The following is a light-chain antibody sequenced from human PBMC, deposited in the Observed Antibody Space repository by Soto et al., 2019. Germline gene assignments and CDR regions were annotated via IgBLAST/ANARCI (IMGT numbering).Light chain of an antibody. CDR3: QSYDSSLSGWV. V-gene: IGLV1-40*01. Sequence: QSVLTQPPSVSGAPGQRVTISCTGSSPNIGAGYDVYWYQQLPGTAPKLLIYGNNNRPSGVPDRFSGSKSGTSASLAITGLQSEDEADFYCQSYDSSLSGWVFGGGTKLTVL. CDR2: GNN. J-gene: IGLJ3*02. CDR1: SPNIGAGYD.